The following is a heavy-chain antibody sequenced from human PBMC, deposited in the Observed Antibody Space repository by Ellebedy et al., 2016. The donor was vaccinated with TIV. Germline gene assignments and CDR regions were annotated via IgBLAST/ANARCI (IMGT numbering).Heavy chain of an antibody. Sequence: GESLKISCAASGLTFNTNAMSWVRQAPGKGLEYLSFISDSGGKTLYPDSVRGRFTVSRDNSKNTLYLQMHSLRPEDSAVYYCVTTSPARGSFDFWGQGTMVTVSS. CDR3: VTTSPARGSFDF. CDR1: GLTFNTNA. V-gene: IGHV3-23*01. D-gene: IGHD2-15*01. J-gene: IGHJ3*01. CDR2: ISDSGGKT.